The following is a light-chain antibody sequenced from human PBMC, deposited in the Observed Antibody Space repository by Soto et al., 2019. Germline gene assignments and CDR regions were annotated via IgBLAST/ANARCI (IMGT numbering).Light chain of an antibody. CDR3: QQYRSSPPYT. V-gene: IGKV3-20*01. CDR1: QSVSSSY. J-gene: IGKJ2*01. Sequence: EIVLTQSPGTLSLSPGERATLSCRASQSVSSSYLAWYQQKPGQAPRLLIYGASSRATGLPNRFSGSGSGTDFTLTISRLEPADVAVYYCQQYRSSPPYTFGQGNKLDIK. CDR2: GAS.